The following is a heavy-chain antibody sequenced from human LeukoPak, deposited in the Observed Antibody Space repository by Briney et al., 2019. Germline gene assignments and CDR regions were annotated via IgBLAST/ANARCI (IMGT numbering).Heavy chain of an antibody. CDR1: GFTFSTYT. V-gene: IGHV3-23*01. J-gene: IGHJ3*02. CDR2: IGSSGGGI. CDR3: AKDYARIAARLAFDI. Sequence: GGSLRLSCAASGFTFSTYTMYWVRHPPGKRLEWVSIIGSSGGGIHYADSVKGRFTISRDNSKNALYLQMNSLRVEDTAVYYCAKDYARIAARLAFDIWGQGTMVTVSS. D-gene: IGHD6-6*01.